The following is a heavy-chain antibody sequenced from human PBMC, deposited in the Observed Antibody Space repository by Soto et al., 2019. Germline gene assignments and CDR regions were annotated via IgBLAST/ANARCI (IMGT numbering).Heavy chain of an antibody. CDR2: INWDDDE. CDR3: ARIRVSRYRYLDF. V-gene: IGHV2-70*01. Sequence: ESGPTLVNPTQTLTLTCTFSGFSLSTNLMCVGWIRQPPGKALEWLALINWDDDEYYNKSLKTRLTISKDTSKNQVVLTLTNMDPVDTATYYCARIRVSRYRYLDFWGPGPLVTVYS. J-gene: IGHJ4*02. CDR1: GFSLSTNLMC. D-gene: IGHD2-2*01.